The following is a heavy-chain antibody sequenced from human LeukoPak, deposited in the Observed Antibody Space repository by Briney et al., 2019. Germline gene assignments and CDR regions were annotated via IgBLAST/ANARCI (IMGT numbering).Heavy chain of an antibody. CDR2: IYYSGST. J-gene: IGHJ6*02. V-gene: IGHV4-59*01. Sequence: SETLSLTCTVSGGSISSYYWSWFRQPPGKGLEWIGYIYYSGSTNYNPSLKSRVTISVDTSKNQFSLKLSSVTAADTAVYYCARAFFSDSSGYYPYYYYYGMDVWGQGTTVTVSS. CDR3: ARAFFSDSSGYYPYYYYYGMDV. CDR1: GGSISSYY. D-gene: IGHD3-22*01.